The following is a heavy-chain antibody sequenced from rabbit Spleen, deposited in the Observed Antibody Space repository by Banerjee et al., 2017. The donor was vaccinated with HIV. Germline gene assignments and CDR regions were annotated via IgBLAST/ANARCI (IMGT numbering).Heavy chain of an antibody. CDR3: ARDSGSSFSSYGMDL. D-gene: IGHD8-1*01. V-gene: IGHV1S45*01. J-gene: IGHJ6*01. Sequence: QEQLVESGGGLVQPTGSLTLTCTASGVSFSSNYYMCWVRQAPGKGLEWIACIDTGSSGFSYFASWAKGRFTISKTSSTTVTLQMTSLTAADTATYFCARDSGSSFSSYGMDLWGPGTLVTVS. CDR2: IDTGSSGFS. CDR1: GVSFSSNYY.